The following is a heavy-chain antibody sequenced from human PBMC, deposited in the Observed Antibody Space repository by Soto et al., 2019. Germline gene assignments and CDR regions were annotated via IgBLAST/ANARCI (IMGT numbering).Heavy chain of an antibody. V-gene: IGHV1-8*01. J-gene: IGHJ6*03. D-gene: IGHD4-17*01. CDR2: MNPNSGNT. CDR3: ARGNDYGYFYYMDV. CDR1: GGTFTSYD. Sequence: ASVKVSWKAAGGTFTSYDINWVRQATGQGLEWMGWMNPNSGNTGYAQKFQGRVTMTRNTSISTAYMELSSLRSEDTAVYYCARGNDYGYFYYMDVWGKGTTVTVSS.